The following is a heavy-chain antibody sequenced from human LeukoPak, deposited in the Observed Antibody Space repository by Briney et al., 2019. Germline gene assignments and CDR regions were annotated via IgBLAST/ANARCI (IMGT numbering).Heavy chain of an antibody. CDR3: ARDKSVGATPFDY. V-gene: IGHV3-7*03. D-gene: IGHD1-26*01. Sequence: GGSLRLSCAASGFTFNNYAMSWVRQAPGQGLERVANIKQDGSEKYYVDSVKGRFTISRDNAKNSLYLQMNSLRAEDTAVYYCARDKSVGATPFDYWGQGTLVTVSS. CDR2: IKQDGSEK. CDR1: GFTFNNYA. J-gene: IGHJ4*02.